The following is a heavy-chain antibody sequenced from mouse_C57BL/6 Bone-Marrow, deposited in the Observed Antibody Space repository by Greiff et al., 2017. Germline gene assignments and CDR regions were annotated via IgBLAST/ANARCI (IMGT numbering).Heavy chain of an antibody. D-gene: IGHD2-2*01. CDR2: ISSGGSYT. V-gene: IGHV5-6*02. J-gene: IGHJ4*01. CDR3: ARQGFYYCSPMDY. Sequence: EVMLVESGGDLVKPGGSLKISCAASGFTFSSYGMSWVRQTPDKRLEWVATISSGGSYTYYPDSVKGRFTISRDNAKNTLYLQMSSLKSEDTAMYYCARQGFYYCSPMDYWGQGTSVTVSS. CDR1: GFTFSSYG.